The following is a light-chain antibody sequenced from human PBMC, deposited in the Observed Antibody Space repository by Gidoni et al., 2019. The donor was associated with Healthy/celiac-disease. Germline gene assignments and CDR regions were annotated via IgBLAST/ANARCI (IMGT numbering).Light chain of an antibody. V-gene: IGKV3-20*01. CDR2: GTS. CDR3: QQYGSSLWT. Sequence: EIVLTQSPGTRSLSPGERATLACRASQSVSSSYLAWYQQKPVQAPRLLVYGTSSRATVIPDRFSGSGSGTDFTLTISRLEPEDFSVYYCQQYGSSLWTFGQGTKVEIK. J-gene: IGKJ1*01. CDR1: QSVSSSY.